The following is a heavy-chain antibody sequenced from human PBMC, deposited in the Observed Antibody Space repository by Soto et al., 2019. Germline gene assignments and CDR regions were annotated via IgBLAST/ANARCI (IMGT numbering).Heavy chain of an antibody. J-gene: IGHJ6*03. CDR3: ARLSPRRGYYYYYYMDV. Sequence: GASVKVSCKASGYTFTSYGISWVRQAPGQGLEWMGWISAYNGNTNYAQKLQGRVTMTTDTSTSTAYMELRSLRSDDTAVYYCARLSPRRGYYYYYYMDVWGKGTTVTVSS. CDR1: GYTFTSYG. D-gene: IGHD3-10*01. V-gene: IGHV1-18*01. CDR2: ISAYNGNT.